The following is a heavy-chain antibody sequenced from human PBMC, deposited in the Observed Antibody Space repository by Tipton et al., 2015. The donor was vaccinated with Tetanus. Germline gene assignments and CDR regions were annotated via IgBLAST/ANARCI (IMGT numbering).Heavy chain of an antibody. D-gene: IGHD5-18*01. V-gene: IGHV1-2*02. CDR3: ARASVIGYGRDAFDI. CDR1: GYTFTGYY. J-gene: IGHJ3*02. CDR2: INPNSGGT. Sequence: QLVQSGAEVKKPGASVKVSCKASGYTFTGYYMHWVRQAPGQGLEWMGWINPNSGGTNYAQKFQGRVTMTRDTSISTAYMELSRLRSEDPAVYYCARASVIGYGRDAFDIWGQGTMVTVSS.